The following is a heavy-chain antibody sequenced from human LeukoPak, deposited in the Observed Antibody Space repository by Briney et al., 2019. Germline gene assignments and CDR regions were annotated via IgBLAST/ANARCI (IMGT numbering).Heavy chain of an antibody. J-gene: IGHJ4*02. V-gene: IGHV4-59*01. CDR3: ARSPLYCSSTSCYKGNYFDY. CDR1: GGPISSYY. CDR2: IYYSGST. D-gene: IGHD2-2*02. Sequence: AETLSLPCTVSGGPISSYYWSWLRQPPGKGLEWIGYIYYSGSTNYNPSLKSRVTISVDTFKNQFSLKLSSVTAADTAVYYCARSPLYCSSTSCYKGNYFDYWGQGTLVTVSS.